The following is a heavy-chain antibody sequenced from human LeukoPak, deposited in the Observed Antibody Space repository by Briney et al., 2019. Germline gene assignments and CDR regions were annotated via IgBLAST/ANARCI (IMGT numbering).Heavy chain of an antibody. CDR1: GGSISSYY. D-gene: IGHD1-1*01. CDR3: ARAATGTTLLSAYFDY. V-gene: IGHV4-59*12. J-gene: IGHJ4*02. Sequence: SETLSLTCTVSGGSISSYYWSWIRQPPGKGLEWIGYFYYSGSTNYSPSLKSRLTISGDTSKNQFSLKVNSVTAADTAVYYCARAATGTTLLSAYFDYWGQGTLVTVSS. CDR2: FYYSGST.